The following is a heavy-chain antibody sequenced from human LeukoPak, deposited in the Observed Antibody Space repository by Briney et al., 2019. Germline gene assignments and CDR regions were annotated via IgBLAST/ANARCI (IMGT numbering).Heavy chain of an antibody. J-gene: IGHJ6*04. Sequence: GGSLRLSCAASGFIFDNYGMTWVRQAPGKGLEWVSGINWNGGSTGYVDSVKGRFTISRDNGENSLYLQMNSLRAEDTAVYYCAELGITMIGGVWGKGTTVTISS. CDR1: GFIFDNYG. CDR2: INWNGGST. CDR3: AELGITMIGGV. D-gene: IGHD3-10*02. V-gene: IGHV3-20*04.